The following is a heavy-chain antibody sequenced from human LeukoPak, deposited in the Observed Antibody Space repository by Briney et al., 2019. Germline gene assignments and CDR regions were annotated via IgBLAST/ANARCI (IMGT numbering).Heavy chain of an antibody. V-gene: IGHV4-38-2*02. Sequence: SETLSLTCTVSGYSISSGYYWGWIRPPPGKGLEWIGSIYHSGSTYYNPSLKSRVTISVDTSKNQFSLKLSSVTAADTAVYYCARDNYYDSSGYRRTFDPWGQGTLVTVSS. CDR2: IYHSGST. CDR1: GYSISSGYY. J-gene: IGHJ5*02. CDR3: ARDNYYDSSGYRRTFDP. D-gene: IGHD3-22*01.